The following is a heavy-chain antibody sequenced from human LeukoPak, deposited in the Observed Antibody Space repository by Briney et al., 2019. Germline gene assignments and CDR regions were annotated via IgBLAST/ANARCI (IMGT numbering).Heavy chain of an antibody. Sequence: GGSLRLSCAASGFTFSSYAMSWVRQAPGKGLEWVSSISSSSSYIYYADSVEGRFTISRDNAKNSLYLQMNSLRAEDTAVYYCARDEELLNDAFDIWGQGTMVTVSS. CDR3: ARDEELLNDAFDI. J-gene: IGHJ3*02. V-gene: IGHV3-21*01. CDR1: GFTFSSYA. D-gene: IGHD3-10*01. CDR2: ISSSSSYI.